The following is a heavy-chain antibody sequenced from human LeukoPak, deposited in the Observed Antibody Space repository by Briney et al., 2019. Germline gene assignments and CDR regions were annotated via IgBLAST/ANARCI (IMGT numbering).Heavy chain of an antibody. V-gene: IGHV1-2*02. Sequence: ASLKVSCKASGYTFTGYYINWVRQAPGQELEWMGWINPNSGSTNYPQKFQGRVTMTSDTSISTAYMELTSLRSDDSAVYYCARKSAVRSTSEFDFWGQGTLVTVSS. J-gene: IGHJ4*02. CDR3: ARKSAVRSTSEFDF. CDR2: INPNSGST. CDR1: GYTFTGYY. D-gene: IGHD2-2*01.